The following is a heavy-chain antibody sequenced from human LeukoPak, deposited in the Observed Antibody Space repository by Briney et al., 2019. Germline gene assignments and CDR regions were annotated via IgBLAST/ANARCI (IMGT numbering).Heavy chain of an antibody. CDR2: ISYDGSNK. J-gene: IGHJ4*02. V-gene: IGHV3-30*18. CDR3: AKRALRAYSGYDYLDY. D-gene: IGHD5-12*01. Sequence: GGSLRLSCAASGFTFSSYGMHWVRQAPGKGLEWVAVISYDGSNKYYADSVKGRFTISRDNSENTLSLQINSLKAEDTAVYYCAKRALRAYSGYDYLDYWGQGTLVTVSS. CDR1: GFTFSSYG.